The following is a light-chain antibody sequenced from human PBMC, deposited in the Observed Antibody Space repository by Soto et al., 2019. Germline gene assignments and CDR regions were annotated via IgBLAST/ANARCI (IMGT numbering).Light chain of an antibody. CDR2: GAS. Sequence: IVLTQSPGTLSFSPGERATVSWRSMQTVIHNYLAWHQQKPGQTPRLLVYGASNRATGIPDRFSGSGSETEFTLTISSLQPDDFATYYCQQYKTYSRTFGQGTKVDI. CDR3: QQYKTYSRT. CDR1: QTVIHNY. V-gene: IGKV3-20*01. J-gene: IGKJ1*01.